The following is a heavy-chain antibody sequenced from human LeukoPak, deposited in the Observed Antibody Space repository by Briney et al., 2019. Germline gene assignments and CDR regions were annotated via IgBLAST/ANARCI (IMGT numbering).Heavy chain of an antibody. CDR2: IYPGDSDT. D-gene: IGHD6-13*01. CDR3: ARHSPPETAAGIGY. V-gene: IGHV5-51*01. CDR1: GHSFTSYW. J-gene: IGHJ4*02. Sequence: GESLKISXKGSGHSFTSYWIGWVLQMPGKGLEWMGIIYPGDSDTIYSPSFQGQVTISADKSISTAYLQWSSLKASDTAMYYCARHSPPETAAGIGYWGQGTLVTVSS.